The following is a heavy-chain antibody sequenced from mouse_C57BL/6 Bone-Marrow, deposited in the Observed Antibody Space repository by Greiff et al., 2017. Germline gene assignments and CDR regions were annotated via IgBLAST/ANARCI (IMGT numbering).Heavy chain of an antibody. D-gene: IGHD2-5*01. J-gene: IGHJ4*01. CDR2: IYPRSGNT. V-gene: IGHV1-81*01. CDR1: GYTFTSYG. Sequence: VQLVESGAELARPGASVKLSCKASGYTFTSYGISWVKQRTGQGLEWIGEIYPRSGNTYYNEKFKGKATLTADKSSSTAYMELRSLTSEDSAVYVCARWRTIVPFYAMDYWGQGTSVTVSS. CDR3: ARWRTIVPFYAMDY.